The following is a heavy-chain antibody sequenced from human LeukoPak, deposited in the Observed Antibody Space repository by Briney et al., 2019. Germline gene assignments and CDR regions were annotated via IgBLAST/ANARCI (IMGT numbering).Heavy chain of an antibody. CDR1: GGSISSGGYY. CDR3: ARDPRGSSPYYFDY. D-gene: IGHD3-16*01. J-gene: IGHJ4*02. V-gene: IGHV4-30-2*01. CDR2: IYHSGST. Sequence: PSETLSLTCTVSGGSISSGGYYWSWIRQPPGKGLEWIGYIYHSGSTYYNPSLKSRVTISVDRSKNQFPLKLSSVTAADTAVYYCARDPRGSSPYYFDYWGQGTLVTVSS.